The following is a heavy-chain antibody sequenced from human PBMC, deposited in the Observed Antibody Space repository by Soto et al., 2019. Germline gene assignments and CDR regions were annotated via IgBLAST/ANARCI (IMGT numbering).Heavy chain of an antibody. CDR3: TTVAVQLERGPLEYYGMDV. V-gene: IGHV3-15*01. D-gene: IGHD1-1*01. CDR1: GFTFSNAW. J-gene: IGHJ6*02. Sequence: WGSLRLSCAASGFTFSNAWMSWVRQAPGEGLEWVGRIKSKTDGGTTDYAAPVKGRFTISRDDSKNTLYLQMNSLETEDTAVYSCTTVAVQLERGPLEYYGMDVWGQGTTVTVSS. CDR2: IKSKTDGGTT.